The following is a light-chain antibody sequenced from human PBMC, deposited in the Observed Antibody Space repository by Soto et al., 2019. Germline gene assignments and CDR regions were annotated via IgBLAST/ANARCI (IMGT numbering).Light chain of an antibody. CDR3: QQYNYYPWT. V-gene: IGKV1-5*03. J-gene: IGKJ1*01. CDR2: KAS. Sequence: IQMTQSPSTLSASKGDRVTITCRASQSISSWLAWYQQKPGKAPKTVIYKASSLQSGVPSRFSGSGFGTEFTLIINSLQPDDFATYYCQQYNYYPWTFGQGTKVDI. CDR1: QSISSW.